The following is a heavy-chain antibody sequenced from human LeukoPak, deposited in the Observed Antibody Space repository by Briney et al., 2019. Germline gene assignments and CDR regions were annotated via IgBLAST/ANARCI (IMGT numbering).Heavy chain of an antibody. CDR2: IYYSGST. CDR3: TRGLWNILTGYYIDY. J-gene: IGHJ4*02. CDR1: GGSISSHY. Sequence: PSETLSLTCTVSGGSISSHYWSWIRQPPGKGLEWIAYIYYSGSTNYNPSLKSRVTISVDTSKKQFSLKLSSVTAADTAVYYCTRGLWNILTGYYIDYWGRGTLVTVSS. D-gene: IGHD3-9*01. V-gene: IGHV4-59*11.